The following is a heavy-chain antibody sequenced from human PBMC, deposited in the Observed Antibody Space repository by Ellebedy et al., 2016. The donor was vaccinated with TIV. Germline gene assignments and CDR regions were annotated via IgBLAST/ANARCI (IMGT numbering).Heavy chain of an antibody. V-gene: IGHV4-59*08. CDR1: GGSIRSYY. Sequence: MPGGSLRLSCTVSGGSIRSYYWSWIRQPAGKGLEWTGYFYYTGNTNYSPSLRNRVTISVDTSKNQFSLRLSSVTAADTAVYYCARHLVGATYGYFDYWGQGILVTVSS. J-gene: IGHJ4*02. CDR2: FYYTGNT. D-gene: IGHD1-26*01. CDR3: ARHLVGATYGYFDY.